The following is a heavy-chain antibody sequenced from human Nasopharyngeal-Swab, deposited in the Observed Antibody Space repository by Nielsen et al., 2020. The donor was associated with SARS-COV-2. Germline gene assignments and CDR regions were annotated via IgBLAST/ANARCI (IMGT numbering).Heavy chain of an antibody. CDR3: ARDSYYYDSSGMGPCAFDI. D-gene: IGHD3-22*01. CDR1: GFTFSSYS. J-gene: IGHJ3*02. V-gene: IGHV3-21*01. CDR2: ISSSSSYI. Sequence: ETLSLTCAASGFTFSSYSMNWVRQAPGKGLEWVSSISSSSSYIYYADSVKGRFTISRDNAKNSLYLQMNSLRAEDTAVYYCARDSYYYDSSGMGPCAFDIWGQGTMVTVSS.